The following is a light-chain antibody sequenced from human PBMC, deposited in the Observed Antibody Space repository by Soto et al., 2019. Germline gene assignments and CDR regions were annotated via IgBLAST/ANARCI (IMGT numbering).Light chain of an antibody. Sequence: VMTQSPATLSVSPGERVILSCRASQSIGSNLAWCQQKPGQPPRLLIYHTSTRAPDIPPRFSGSGSGTEFTLTISSLQSEDFGIYFCQECNNWPRCTFGQGTKRQIK. CDR2: HTS. CDR3: QECNNWPRCT. CDR1: QSIGSN. J-gene: IGKJ2*02. V-gene: IGKV3-15*01.